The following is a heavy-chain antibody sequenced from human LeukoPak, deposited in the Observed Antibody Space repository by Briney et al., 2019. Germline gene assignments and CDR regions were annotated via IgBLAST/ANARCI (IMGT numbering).Heavy chain of an antibody. CDR1: EFTFSSYG. V-gene: IGHV3-23*01. J-gene: IGHJ5*02. Sequence: PGGSLRLSCAASEFTFSSYGMTWVRQAPGKGLEWVSAISGSGGSTYYADSVKGRFTISRDNSKNTLSLQMNSLRAEDTAVYYCAKDRFVGYGRPNWFDPWGQGTLVTVSS. CDR2: ISGSGGST. D-gene: IGHD4-17*01. CDR3: AKDRFVGYGRPNWFDP.